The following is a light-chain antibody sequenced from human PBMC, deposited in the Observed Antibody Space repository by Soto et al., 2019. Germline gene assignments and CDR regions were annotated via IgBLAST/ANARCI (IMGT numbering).Light chain of an antibody. V-gene: IGKV1-5*01. J-gene: IGKJ1*01. Sequence: DIQMTQSPSTLSGSVGDRVTITCRASQTISSWLAWHQQKPGKAPNLLIYDASRLQSGVPSRFSGSGSGTEFTLTISGLQPDDFATYYCQQYNSYSPWTFGPGTKVDIK. CDR1: QTISSW. CDR3: QQYNSYSPWT. CDR2: DAS.